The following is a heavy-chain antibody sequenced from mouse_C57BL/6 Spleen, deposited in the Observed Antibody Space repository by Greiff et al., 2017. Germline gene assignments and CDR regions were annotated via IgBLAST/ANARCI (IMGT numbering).Heavy chain of an antibody. CDR1: GFNIKDYY. CDR3: ARNWAAYAMDY. V-gene: IGHV14-2*01. Sequence: VQLQQSGAELVMPGASVTLSCTASGFNIKDYYMHWVKQRTEQGLEWIGRIDPEDGETKYAPKFQGKATITADTSSNTAYLQLISLTSEDASVYYCARNWAAYAMDYWGQGTSGTVSS. CDR2: IDPEDGET. D-gene: IGHD4-1*01. J-gene: IGHJ4*01.